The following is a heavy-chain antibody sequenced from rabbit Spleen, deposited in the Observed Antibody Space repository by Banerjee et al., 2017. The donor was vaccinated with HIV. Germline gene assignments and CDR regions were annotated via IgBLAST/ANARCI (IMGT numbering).Heavy chain of an antibody. CDR3: ARNYVNAFDP. V-gene: IGHV1S40*01. CDR2: IYAGSSGST. CDR1: GFSFSSDSY. Sequence: QSLEESGGGLVKPGASLTLTCTASGFSFSSDSYMCWVRQAPGKGLEWIACIYAGSSGSTYYASWAKGRFTISKTSSTTVTLQMTSLTAADTATYFCARNYVNAFDPWGQGTLVTVS. D-gene: IGHD1-1*01. J-gene: IGHJ2*01.